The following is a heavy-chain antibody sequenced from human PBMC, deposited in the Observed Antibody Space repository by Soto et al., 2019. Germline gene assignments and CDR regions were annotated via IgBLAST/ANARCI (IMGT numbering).Heavy chain of an antibody. CDR1: GGTFSSYA. V-gene: IGHV1-69*06. D-gene: IGHD3-3*01. CDR2: IIPIFGTA. J-gene: IGHJ6*02. CDR3: ACSPSISTYYDFWSGYYTPHYCYYYGMDV. Sequence: SVKVSCKASGGTFSSYAISWVRQAPGQGLEWMGGIIPIFGTANYAQKFQGRVTITADKSTSTAYMELSSLRSEDTAVYYCACSPSISTYYDFWSGYYTPHYCYYYGMDVWGQGTTVT.